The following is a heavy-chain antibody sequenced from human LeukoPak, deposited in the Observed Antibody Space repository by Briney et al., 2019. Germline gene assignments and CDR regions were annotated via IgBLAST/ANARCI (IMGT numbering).Heavy chain of an antibody. CDR2: IKQDGSEK. Sequence: GGSLRLSCAASGFTFSSYWMSWVRQAPGKGLEWVANIKQDGSEKYYVDSVKGRFTISGDNAKNSLYLQMNSLRAEDTAVYYCARDEAYYDSSGYLPGIDYWGQGTLVTVSS. D-gene: IGHD3-22*01. J-gene: IGHJ4*02. V-gene: IGHV3-7*01. CDR1: GFTFSSYW. CDR3: ARDEAYYDSSGYLPGIDY.